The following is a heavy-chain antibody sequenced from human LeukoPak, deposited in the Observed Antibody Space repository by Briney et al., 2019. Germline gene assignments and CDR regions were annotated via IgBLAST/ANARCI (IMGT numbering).Heavy chain of an antibody. CDR3: ATRSSSRVH. V-gene: IGHV3-11*04. CDR2: ISTTSIII. Sequence: LSLTCTVSGGSISSTSYYWGWIRQPPGKGLEWVAYISTTSIIISYADSVKGRFTISRDNAKNSLYLQMNGLRAEDTAVYYCATRSSSRVHWGQGTPVTVSS. CDR1: GGSISSTSYY. D-gene: IGHD6-6*01. J-gene: IGHJ4*02.